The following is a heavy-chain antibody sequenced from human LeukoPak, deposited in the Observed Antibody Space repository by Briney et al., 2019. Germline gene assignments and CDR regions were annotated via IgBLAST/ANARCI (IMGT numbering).Heavy chain of an antibody. Sequence: PGGSLRLSCAVSGSSVRGSYMSWVRQAPGRGLQWVSIIYSGESTYYADSVKGRFTISRDHSKNTLYLQMNRLRAEDTAVYYCAREGAYGSGSYEHWGQGTLVTVAS. D-gene: IGHD3-10*01. CDR1: GSSVRGSY. V-gene: IGHV3-53*01. CDR2: IYSGEST. J-gene: IGHJ4*02. CDR3: AREGAYGSGSYEH.